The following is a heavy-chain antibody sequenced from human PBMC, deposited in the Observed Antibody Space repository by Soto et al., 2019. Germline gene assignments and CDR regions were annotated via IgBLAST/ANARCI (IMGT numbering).Heavy chain of an antibody. CDR1: GGSISSYY. D-gene: IGHD3-9*01. Sequence: PSETLSLTCTVSGGSISSYYWSWIRQPAGKGLEWIGRIYTSGSTNYNPSLKSRVTMSVDTSKNQFSLKLSSVTAADTAVYYCARERRDRLPYYDILTGYFYFDYWGQGTLVTVSS. CDR2: IYTSGST. V-gene: IGHV4-4*07. J-gene: IGHJ4*02. CDR3: ARERRDRLPYYDILTGYFYFDY.